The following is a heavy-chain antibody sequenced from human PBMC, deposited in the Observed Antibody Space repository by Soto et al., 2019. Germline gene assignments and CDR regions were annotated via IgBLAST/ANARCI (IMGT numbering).Heavy chain of an antibody. Sequence: EVQLVESGGGLVQPGGSLRLSCAASGFTFSDHFMDWVRQAPGKGLEWVGRIKNKANSYTTEYAASVKGRFIIPRDDSKNSLYLQMNSLKTEDTAVYYCARRGSGSHYQFDYWGQGTLVTVSS. CDR3: ARRGSGSHYQFDY. J-gene: IGHJ4*02. D-gene: IGHD3-10*01. V-gene: IGHV3-72*01. CDR2: IKNKANSYTT. CDR1: GFTFSDHF.